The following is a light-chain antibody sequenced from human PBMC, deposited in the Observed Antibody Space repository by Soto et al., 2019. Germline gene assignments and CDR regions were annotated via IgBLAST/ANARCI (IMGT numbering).Light chain of an antibody. CDR3: AAWDDNLDGWV. Sequence: QAVVTQPPSASGTPGQRVTISCSGSSSNIGENTVNWYQQVPGTAPKLLIYSDDRRPSGVPDRFSGSKSGTSASLAISGLQSEDESEYYCAAWDDNLDGWVFGGGTQLTVL. J-gene: IGLJ3*02. CDR2: SDD. V-gene: IGLV1-44*01. CDR1: SSNIGENT.